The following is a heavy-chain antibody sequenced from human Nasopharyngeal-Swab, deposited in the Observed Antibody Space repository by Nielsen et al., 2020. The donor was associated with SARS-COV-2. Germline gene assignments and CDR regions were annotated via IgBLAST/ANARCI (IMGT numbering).Heavy chain of an antibody. CDR3: AAGYSSSWYRAFDI. CDR2: ISSSSSTI. D-gene: IGHD6-13*01. Sequence: VRQAPGKGLEWVSYISSSSSTIYYADSVKDRFTISRDNAKNSLYLQMNSLRAEDTAVYYCAAGYSSSWYRAFDIWGQGPLVTVSS. J-gene: IGHJ3*02. V-gene: IGHV3-48*04.